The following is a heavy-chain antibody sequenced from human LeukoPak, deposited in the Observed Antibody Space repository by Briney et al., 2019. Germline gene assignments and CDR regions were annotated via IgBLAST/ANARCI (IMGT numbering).Heavy chain of an antibody. Sequence: SETLSLTCSVSGGSISSYWWSWILQPAGKGLEFIGRIYTTGSTYYNPSLKSRVTISVDTSKNQFSLKLSAVTAADTAVYYCARLICSTSCYYYYYYYMDVWGKGTTVTVSS. CDR3: ARLICSTSCYYYYYYYMDV. V-gene: IGHV4-59*05. CDR1: GGSISSYW. J-gene: IGHJ6*03. CDR2: IYTTGST. D-gene: IGHD2-2*01.